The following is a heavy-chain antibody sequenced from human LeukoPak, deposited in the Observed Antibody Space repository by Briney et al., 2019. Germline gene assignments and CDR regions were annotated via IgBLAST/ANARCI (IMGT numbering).Heavy chain of an antibody. D-gene: IGHD3-22*01. CDR2: ISGSGGST. J-gene: IGHJ3*02. Sequence: PGGSLRLSCAASGFTFSSYAMSWVRQAPGKGLEWVSAISGSGGSTYYADSVKGRFTISRDNSKNTLYLQMNSLRAEDTAVYYCAKSRGYYYDSSGPWGNAFDIWGQGTMVTVSP. CDR3: AKSRGYYYDSSGPWGNAFDI. CDR1: GFTFSSYA. V-gene: IGHV3-23*01.